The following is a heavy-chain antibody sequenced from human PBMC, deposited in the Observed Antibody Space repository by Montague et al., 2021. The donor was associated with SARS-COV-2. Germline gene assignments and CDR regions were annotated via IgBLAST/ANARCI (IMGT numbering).Heavy chain of an antibody. CDR3: ARLPPYRFNSNGHYYNAVDI. J-gene: IGHJ3*02. CDR1: GGSISSSGYY. Sequence: SETLSLTCTVSGGSISSSGYYWGWIRQPPGKGLEWIGSIYYSGNTYYSPSPQSRVTISVDTSKNQFSLRLNSMTAADTAVYYCARLPPYRFNSNGHYYNAVDIWGQGTMVTVSS. CDR2: IYYSGNT. V-gene: IGHV4-39*01. D-gene: IGHD3-22*01.